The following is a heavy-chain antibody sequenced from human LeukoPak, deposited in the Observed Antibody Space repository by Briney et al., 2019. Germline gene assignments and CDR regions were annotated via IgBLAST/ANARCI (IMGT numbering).Heavy chain of an antibody. CDR2: IYHSGST. CDR1: GGSISSGGYY. V-gene: IGHV4-30-2*01. Sequence: SQTLSLTCTVSGGSISSGGYYWSWIRQPPGKGLEWIGYIYHSGSTYYNPSLKSRVTISVDTSKKQFSLRLSSVTAADTAVYYCASLRYCSGDSCYGRYYFDYWGQGTLVTVSS. CDR3: ASLRYCSGDSCYGRYYFDY. D-gene: IGHD2-15*01. J-gene: IGHJ4*02.